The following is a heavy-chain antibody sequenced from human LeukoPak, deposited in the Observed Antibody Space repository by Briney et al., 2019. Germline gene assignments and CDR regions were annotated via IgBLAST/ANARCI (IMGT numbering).Heavy chain of an antibody. CDR3: AREVTYDSSGYHLDYFDY. D-gene: IGHD3-22*01. V-gene: IGHV3-30*14. J-gene: IGHJ4*02. Sequence: GGSLRLSCAASGFTFSSYAMHWVRQAPGKGLEWVAVISYDGSNKYYADSVKGRFTISRDNSKNTLYLQMNSLRAEDTAVYYCAREVTYDSSGYHLDYFDYWGQGTLVTVSS. CDR1: GFTFSSYA. CDR2: ISYDGSNK.